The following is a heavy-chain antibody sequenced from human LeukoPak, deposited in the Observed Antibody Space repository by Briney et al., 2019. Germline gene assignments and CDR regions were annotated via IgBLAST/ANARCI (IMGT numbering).Heavy chain of an antibody. CDR1: GGSISSYY. CDR3: ARSRAAAGLDY. CDR2: IYYSGST. D-gene: IGHD6-13*01. Sequence: SETLSLTCTVSGGSISSYYWSWIRQPPGKGLEWIGYIYYSGSTKYNPSLKSRVTISVDTSKNQFSLKLSSVTAADTAVYYCARSRAAAGLDYWGQGTLATVSS. V-gene: IGHV4-59*08. J-gene: IGHJ4*02.